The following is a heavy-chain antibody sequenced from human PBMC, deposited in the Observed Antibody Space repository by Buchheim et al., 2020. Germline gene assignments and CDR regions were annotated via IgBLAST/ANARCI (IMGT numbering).Heavy chain of an antibody. CDR2: IYYSGST. J-gene: IGHJ4*02. CDR1: GGSISSSSYY. Sequence: QLQLQESGPGLVKPSETLSLTCTVSGGSISSSSYYWGWIRQPPGKGLEWIGSIYYSGSTYYNPSLKSRVTISVDTSKNQFSLKLSSVTAADTAVYYCARHGRMGYYDSSGYYYLDYWGQGTL. CDR3: ARHGRMGYYDSSGYYYLDY. V-gene: IGHV4-39*01. D-gene: IGHD3-22*01.